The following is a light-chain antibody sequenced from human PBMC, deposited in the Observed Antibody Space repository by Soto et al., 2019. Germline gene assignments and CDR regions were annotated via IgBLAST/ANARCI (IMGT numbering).Light chain of an antibody. CDR2: DAS. J-gene: IGKJ2*01. Sequence: DIVMTQSPATLSASPGETVTLSCRASQTVYNNLAWYQQKPGQAPRLLIFDASSRATGIPDRFSGSGSGTDFSLTISRLEPEDFAVYYCQQYSSSPYTFGQGTKLEIK. CDR3: QQYSSSPYT. V-gene: IGKV3-20*01. CDR1: QTVYNN.